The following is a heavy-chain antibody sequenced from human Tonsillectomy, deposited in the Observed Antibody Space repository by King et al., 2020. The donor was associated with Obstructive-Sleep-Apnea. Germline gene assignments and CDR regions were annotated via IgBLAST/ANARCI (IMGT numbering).Heavy chain of an antibody. Sequence: QLQESGPGLVKPSETLSLSCTVSGYSIGDGYFWDWIRQSPGKGLEWIGSIYFSGSTNYNPAFKSRVTISIDISRIQLSLSLRSATTADTAIYYCARGPLEFHAEFFQAWGQGTHVTVSS. CDR3: ARGPLEFHAEFFQA. D-gene: IGHD3-10*01. V-gene: IGHV4-38-2*02. J-gene: IGHJ1*01. CDR2: IYFSGST. CDR1: GYSIGDGYF.